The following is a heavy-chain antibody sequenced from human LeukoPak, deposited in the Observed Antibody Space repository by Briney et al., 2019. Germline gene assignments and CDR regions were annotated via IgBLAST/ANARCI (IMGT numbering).Heavy chain of an antibody. CDR3: VRGRGSGSYYDT. CDR2: ITTDGRST. D-gene: IGHD3-10*01. V-gene: IGHV3-74*01. CDR1: GFTFGNYW. J-gene: IGHJ5*02. Sequence: GGSLRLSCAASGFTFGNYWMHWVRQAPGKGLVWVSRITTDGRSTTYADSVKGRFTISRDNAKNTLHLQMNSLRAEDTAVYYCVRGRGSGSYYDTWGQGTLVTVSS.